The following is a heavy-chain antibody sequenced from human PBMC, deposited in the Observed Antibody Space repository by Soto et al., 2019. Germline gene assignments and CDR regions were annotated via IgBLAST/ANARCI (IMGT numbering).Heavy chain of an antibody. J-gene: IGHJ4*02. CDR1: GYNFNTFD. CDR3: AGGNFRY. V-gene: IGHV1-8*02. CDR2: MNANSVNT. Sequence: AAVKVSCKASGYNFNTFDIYWVRQATGHGVEWMGWMNANSVNTGYAQELRGRVTMTRNTSNTTAYMELTSLTSDDTGVYYCAGGNFRYWGQGTLVTVSS.